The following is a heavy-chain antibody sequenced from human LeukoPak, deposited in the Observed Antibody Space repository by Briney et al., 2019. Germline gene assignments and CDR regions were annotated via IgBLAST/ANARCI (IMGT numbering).Heavy chain of an antibody. CDR1: GFSFSTSW. V-gene: IGHV3-7*02. CDR2: IKEDGSDK. CDR3: ARYGGNAFDV. D-gene: IGHD4/OR15-4a*01. Sequence: GGSLELSCASSGFSFSTSWMTWVRQSPGRGLEWVANIKEDGSDKYYADSVKGRFTISRDNAKNSLYLQMSSLRVEDTALYYCARYGGNAFDVWGQGTMVTVSS. J-gene: IGHJ3*01.